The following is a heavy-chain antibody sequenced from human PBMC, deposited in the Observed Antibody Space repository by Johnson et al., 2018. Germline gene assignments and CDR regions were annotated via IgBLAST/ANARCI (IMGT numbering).Heavy chain of an antibody. CDR3: ARDASYYYGDYVLSYYYYMDV. Sequence: EVQLVESVGGLVKPGGSLRLSCAASGFTFSSYSMNWVRQAPGKGLEWVSSISSSSSYIYYADSVKGRFTISRDNAKNSLYRQMSSLSAEDTAVYYCARDASYYYGDYVLSYYYYMDVWGKGTTVTVS. J-gene: IGHJ6*03. D-gene: IGHD4-17*01. CDR2: ISSSSSYI. V-gene: IGHV3-21*01. CDR1: GFTFSSYS.